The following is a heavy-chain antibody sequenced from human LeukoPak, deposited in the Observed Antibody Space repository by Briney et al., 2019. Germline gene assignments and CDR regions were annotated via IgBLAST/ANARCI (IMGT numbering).Heavy chain of an antibody. CDR3: ARDTPGYGFDY. CDR2: IYSGGST. J-gene: IGHJ4*02. CDR1: GFTVSSNY. Sequence: PGGSLRLSCAASGFTVSSNYMSWVRQAPGKGLEWVSVIYSGGSTYYADSVKGRFTISRDNSKNTLYLQMNSLRAEDTAVYYCARDTPGYGFDYWGLGTLVTVSS. V-gene: IGHV3-53*01. D-gene: IGHD5-18*01.